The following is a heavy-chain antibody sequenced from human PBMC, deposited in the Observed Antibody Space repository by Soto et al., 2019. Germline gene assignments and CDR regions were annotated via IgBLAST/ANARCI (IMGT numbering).Heavy chain of an antibody. CDR3: ARGSGIVALPGELEDVKYDY. J-gene: IGHJ4*02. D-gene: IGHD1-1*01. Sequence: QVQLQQWGAGLVKPSETLSLSCAVYGQSFSGHSWAWIRQPPGKGLEWIGEINESGSTYYNPSLKSRVTISTVTSKNQFSLKLRSVSAADTAAYFCARGSGIVALPGELEDVKYDYWGQGTLVNVSS. CDR1: GQSFSGHS. V-gene: IGHV4-34*01. CDR2: INESGST.